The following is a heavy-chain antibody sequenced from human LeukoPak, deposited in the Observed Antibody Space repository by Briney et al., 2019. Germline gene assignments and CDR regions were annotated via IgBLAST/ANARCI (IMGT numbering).Heavy chain of an antibody. V-gene: IGHV4-34*01. CDR3: ARVSLDSSGYYHNVFDT. J-gene: IGHJ4*02. D-gene: IGHD3-22*01. Sequence: KPSETLSLTCAVYGGSFRGYYWSWIRQPPGKGLEWIGEINHSGSTNYNPSLKSRVTISVDTSKNQFYLKLSSVTAADTAVYYCARVSLDSSGYYHNVFDTWGQGALVTVSS. CDR1: GGSFRGYY. CDR2: INHSGST.